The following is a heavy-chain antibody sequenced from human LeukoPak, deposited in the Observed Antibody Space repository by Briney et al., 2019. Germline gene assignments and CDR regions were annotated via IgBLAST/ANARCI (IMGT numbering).Heavy chain of an antibody. CDR3: ASNNHRDGYSYGDYYFDY. CDR1: GGSFSGYY. J-gene: IGHJ4*02. CDR2: INHSGST. Sequence: SETLSLTCAVYGGSFSGYYWSWIRQPPGKGLDWIREINHSGSTNYNPSLKSRVTISVDTSKNQFSLKLRSVTAADTAVYYCASNNHRDGYSYGDYYFDYWGQGTLVTVSS. D-gene: IGHD5-18*01. V-gene: IGHV4-34*01.